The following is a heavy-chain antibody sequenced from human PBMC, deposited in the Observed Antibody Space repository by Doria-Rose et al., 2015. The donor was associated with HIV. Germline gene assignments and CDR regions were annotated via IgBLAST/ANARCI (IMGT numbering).Heavy chain of an antibody. D-gene: IGHD6-13*01. CDR2: NFSDDER. Sequence: QVTLKESGPVLVKPTETLTLTCTVSGVSLSSPGMGVSWIRQPPGKALEWLGNNFSDDERSYKTSLKSGLTISRGTSKSQVVLTMTDMDPVDTATYYCARIKSSRWYHKYYFDFWGQGTLVIVSA. J-gene: IGHJ4*02. CDR3: ARIKSSRWYHKYYFDF. V-gene: IGHV2-26*01. CDR1: GVSLSSPGMG.